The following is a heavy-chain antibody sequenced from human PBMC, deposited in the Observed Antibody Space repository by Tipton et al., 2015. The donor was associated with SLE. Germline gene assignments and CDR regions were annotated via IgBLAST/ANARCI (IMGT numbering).Heavy chain of an antibody. CDR3: ARHASYYDSSGYRWFDP. D-gene: IGHD3-22*01. Sequence: TLSLTCTVSGGSISSSSYYWGWIRQPPGKGLEWIGSIYYSGSTYYNPSLKSRVTISVDTPKNHFSLKLSSVTAADTAVYYCARHASYYDSSGYRWFDPWGQGTLVTVSS. V-gene: IGHV4-39*01. CDR2: IYYSGST. J-gene: IGHJ5*02. CDR1: GGSISSSSYY.